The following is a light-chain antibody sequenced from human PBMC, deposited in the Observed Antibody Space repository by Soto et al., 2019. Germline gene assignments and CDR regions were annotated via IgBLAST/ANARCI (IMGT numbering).Light chain of an antibody. CDR1: SSDVGGYNY. Sequence: QSALTQPRSVSGSPGQSVTISCTGTSSDVGGYNYVSWYQHDPGKAPKLMISDVSKRPSGVPDRFSGSKSGNTASLTISGLQAEDEADYYCCSYAGGYSRVFGGGTKLTVL. V-gene: IGLV2-11*01. J-gene: IGLJ3*02. CDR2: DVS. CDR3: CSYAGGYSRV.